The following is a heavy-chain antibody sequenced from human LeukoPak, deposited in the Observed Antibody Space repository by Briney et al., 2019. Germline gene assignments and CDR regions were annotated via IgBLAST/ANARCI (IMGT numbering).Heavy chain of an antibody. V-gene: IGHV3-66*01. CDR3: ALGPISADY. J-gene: IGHJ4*02. CDR1: GFTFSSYG. CDR2: IYGGGST. Sequence: GGTLRLSCAASGFTFSSYGMNWVRQAPGKGLEWVAVIYGGGSTYYSDSLKGRFTISTDYSQNTLYLQMNSLRAEDTAVYYCALGPISADYWGQGTLVTVSS.